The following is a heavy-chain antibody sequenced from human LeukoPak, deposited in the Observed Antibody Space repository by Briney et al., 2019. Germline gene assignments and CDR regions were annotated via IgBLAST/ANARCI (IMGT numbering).Heavy chain of an antibody. CDR2: IYHSGST. J-gene: IGHJ4*02. V-gene: IGHV4-38-2*02. Sequence: SETLSLTCSVSGYSISSGYYWGWIRPPPGKGLEWIGSIYHSGSTYYNPSLKSRVTISVDTSKNQFSLKLSSVTAADTAVYYCARGAEYYAIWRGYAGYSDYWGQGISVTVSS. CDR1: GYSISSGYY. CDR3: ARGAEYYAIWRGYAGYSDY. D-gene: IGHD3-3*01.